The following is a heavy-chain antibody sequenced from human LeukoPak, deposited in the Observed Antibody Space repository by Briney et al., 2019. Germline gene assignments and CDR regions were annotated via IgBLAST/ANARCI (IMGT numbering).Heavy chain of an antibody. CDR3: ARGDRGYDILTGYYRRPGSYGMDV. D-gene: IGHD3-9*01. CDR2: INHSGST. Sequence: SETLSLTCAVYGGSFSGYYWSWIRQPPGKGLEWIGEINHSGSTNYNPFLKSRVTISVDTSKNQFSLKLSSVTAADTAVYYCARGDRGYDILTGYYRRPGSYGMDVWGKGTTVTVSS. V-gene: IGHV4-34*01. CDR1: GGSFSGYY. J-gene: IGHJ6*04.